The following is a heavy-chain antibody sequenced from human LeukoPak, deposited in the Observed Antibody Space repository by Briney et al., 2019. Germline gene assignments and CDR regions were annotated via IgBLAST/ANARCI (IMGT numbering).Heavy chain of an antibody. Sequence: SETLSLTCAVYGGSFSGYYWSRIRQPPGKGLEWIGEINHSGSTNYNPSLKSRVTISVDTSKNQFSLKLSSVTAADTAVYYCARGSPLYYYDSSGYYPAFDIWGQGTMVTVSS. D-gene: IGHD3-22*01. CDR1: GGSFSGYY. V-gene: IGHV4-34*01. J-gene: IGHJ3*02. CDR3: ARGSPLYYYDSSGYYPAFDI. CDR2: INHSGST.